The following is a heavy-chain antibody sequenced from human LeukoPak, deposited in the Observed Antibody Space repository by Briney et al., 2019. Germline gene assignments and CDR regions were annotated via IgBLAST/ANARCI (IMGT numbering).Heavy chain of an antibody. J-gene: IGHJ5*02. Sequence: SETLSLTCTVSGYSISRGYCWGWIRQPPGKGLEWIGYIYYSGSTNYNPSLKSRVTISVDTSKNQFSLKLSSVTAADTAVYYCARGGSGAFDPWGQGTLVTVSS. CDR3: ARGGSGAFDP. CDR2: IYYSGST. CDR1: GYSISRGYC. V-gene: IGHV4-38-2*02. D-gene: IGHD3-10*01.